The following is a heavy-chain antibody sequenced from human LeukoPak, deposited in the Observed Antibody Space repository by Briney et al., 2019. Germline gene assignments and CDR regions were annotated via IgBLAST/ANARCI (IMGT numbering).Heavy chain of an antibody. Sequence: GSLRLSCAASGFTFSSHWMHWVRQVPGKGLVWVSRMNSDGSITSYADSVMGRFTISRDNAKNMLYLQMNSLRAEDTAVYYCARGTVFWRGVDYWGQGTLVTVSS. J-gene: IGHJ4*02. V-gene: IGHV3-74*01. D-gene: IGHD3-3*01. CDR2: MNSDGSIT. CDR1: GFTFSSHW. CDR3: ARGTVFWRGVDY.